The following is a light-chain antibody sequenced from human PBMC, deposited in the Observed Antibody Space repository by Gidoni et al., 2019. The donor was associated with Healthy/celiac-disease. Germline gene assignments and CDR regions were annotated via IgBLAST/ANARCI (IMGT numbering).Light chain of an antibody. Sequence: DIKMTQSPSSLSASVGDRVTITCRASQSISSYLNWYQQKPGQAPKLLIYAASSLQSGVPSRFSGSGSGTDFTLTISSLQPEDFATYYCQQSYSTPSTFGGGTKVEIK. V-gene: IGKV1-39*01. CDR2: AAS. CDR3: QQSYSTPST. CDR1: QSISSY. J-gene: IGKJ4*01.